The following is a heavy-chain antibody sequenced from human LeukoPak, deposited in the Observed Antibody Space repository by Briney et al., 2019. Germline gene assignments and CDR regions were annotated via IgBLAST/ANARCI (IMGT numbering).Heavy chain of an antibody. V-gene: IGHV4-39*01. D-gene: IGHD2-15*01. CDR1: GGSTSSNNYY. J-gene: IGHJ4*02. CDR3: ARHRPLVVAATLGDFDN. CDR2: FSYNGNT. Sequence: SETLSLTCTVSGGSTSSNNYYWGWIRQFPGKGLQWIGSFSYNGNTYYNPPLKSRGAISVDTSKNQFSLKMSSVTAADTAVYYCARHRPLVVAATLGDFDNWGQGTLVTVSS.